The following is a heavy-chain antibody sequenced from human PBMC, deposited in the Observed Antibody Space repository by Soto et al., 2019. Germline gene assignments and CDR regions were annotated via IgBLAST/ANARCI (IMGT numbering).Heavy chain of an antibody. D-gene: IGHD3-22*01. Sequence: SETLSLTCAVCGGSISSGGSSWTWIRQPPGKGLEWTGYIYHSGSTYYNPSLKSRVTISVDRSKNQFSLKLTSVTAADTAVYYCARGAVVNFDYWGQGTLVTVSS. J-gene: IGHJ4*02. CDR3: ARGAVVNFDY. CDR2: IYHSGST. CDR1: GGSISSGGSS. V-gene: IGHV4-30-2*01.